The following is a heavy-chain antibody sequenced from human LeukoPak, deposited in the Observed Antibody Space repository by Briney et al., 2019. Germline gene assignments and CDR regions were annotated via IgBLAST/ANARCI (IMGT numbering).Heavy chain of an antibody. CDR2: ISAYNGNT. D-gene: IGHD5-12*01. V-gene: IGHV1-18*01. J-gene: IGHJ4*02. CDR3: AREKYSGYDAVNFDY. Sequence: SSVKVSCKASGGTFSSYAISWVRQAPGQGLEWMGGISAYNGNTNYAQKLQGRVTMTTDTSTNTAYMELRSLRSDDTAVYYCAREKYSGYDAVNFDYWGQGTLVTVSS. CDR1: GGTFSSYA.